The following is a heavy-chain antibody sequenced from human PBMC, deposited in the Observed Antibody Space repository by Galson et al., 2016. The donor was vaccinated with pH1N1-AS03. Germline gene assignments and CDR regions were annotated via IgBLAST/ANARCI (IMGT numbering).Heavy chain of an antibody. CDR3: TTPIEWLSLS. J-gene: IGHJ5*02. CDR2: FDPEDGGET. V-gene: IGHV1-24*01. CDR1: GYSLTEVS. Sequence: SVKVSCKVSGYSLTEVSIHWVRQAPGKGLEWMGGFDPEDGGETVYAQRFQGRLILTEDRSTDTAYMELSSLSSEDTAIYYCTTPIEWLSLSWGQGSLVTVSS. D-gene: IGHD3-3*01.